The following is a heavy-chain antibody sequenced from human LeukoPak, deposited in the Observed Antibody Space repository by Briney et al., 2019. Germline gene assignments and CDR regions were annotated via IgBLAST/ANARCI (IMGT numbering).Heavy chain of an antibody. CDR1: GFTFSGYS. CDR2: IKQDGSEK. V-gene: IGHV3-7*03. J-gene: IGHJ6*02. Sequence: GGSLRLSCAASGFTFSGYSLTWVRQAPGKGLEWVANIKQDGSEKYYVDSVKGRFTISRDNAKNSLYLQMNSLRAEDTAVYYCARSIGTSWYYYYYGMDVWGQGTTVTVSS. D-gene: IGHD2-2*01. CDR3: ARSIGTSWYYYYYGMDV.